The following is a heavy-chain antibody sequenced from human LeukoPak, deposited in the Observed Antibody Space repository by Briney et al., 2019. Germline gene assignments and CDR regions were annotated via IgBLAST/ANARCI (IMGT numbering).Heavy chain of an antibody. Sequence: GGSLRLSCAASGLTVSSNYMSWVRQAPGKGLEWVGRIKSKIDGGTTDFGAPVKGRFGISRDDSENTMYLHMNSLRTEDTAVYYCTTGNWGPYWGQGTLVTVSS. D-gene: IGHD7-27*01. CDR3: TTGNWGPY. V-gene: IGHV3-15*01. J-gene: IGHJ4*02. CDR2: IKSKIDGGTT. CDR1: GLTVSSNY.